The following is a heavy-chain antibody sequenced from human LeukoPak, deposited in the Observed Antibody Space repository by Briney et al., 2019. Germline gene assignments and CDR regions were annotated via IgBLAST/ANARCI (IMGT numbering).Heavy chain of an antibody. CDR2: ISDDGKKK. V-gene: IGHV3-30*04. J-gene: IGHJ3*01. Sequence: GGSLRLSCVGSGFTFSRYDVHWVRQAPGKGLEWVAVISDDGKKKIYADSVKGRFTISRDNSKNTLYLQMDSLRADDTAVYYCAMKAVPRPRLHDAFDFWGQGTVVSVSS. D-gene: IGHD5-24*01. CDR3: AMKAVPRPRLHDAFDF. CDR1: GFTFSRYD.